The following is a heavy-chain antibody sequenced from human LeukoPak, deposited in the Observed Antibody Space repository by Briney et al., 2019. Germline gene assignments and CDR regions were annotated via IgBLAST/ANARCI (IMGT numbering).Heavy chain of an antibody. CDR3: AGQGGGVALDY. D-gene: IGHD2-8*01. Sequence: SETLSLTCIVSGGSMRSTSYYWDWIRQPPGKGLEWIGTIYYDGSTSHHTPSLKSRITMFVDTAKNHFSLNLSSVTAADTAVYYCAGQGGGVALDYWGQGMLVTVSS. J-gene: IGHJ4*02. CDR1: GGSMRSTSYY. CDR2: IYYDGST. V-gene: IGHV4-39*01.